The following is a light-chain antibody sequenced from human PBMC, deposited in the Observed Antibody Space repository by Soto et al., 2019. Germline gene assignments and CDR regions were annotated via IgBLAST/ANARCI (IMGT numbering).Light chain of an antibody. CDR3: SSYTSSSTWV. CDR1: SSDVGIYNY. CDR2: EVS. J-gene: IGLJ3*02. V-gene: IGLV2-14*01. Sequence: QSALTQPASVSGSPGQSITISCTGTSSDVGIYNYVSWYHQHPGKAPKLMIYEVSNRPSGVSNRFSGSKSGNTASLTISGLQAEDEADYYCSSYTSSSTWVFGGGTKLTVL.